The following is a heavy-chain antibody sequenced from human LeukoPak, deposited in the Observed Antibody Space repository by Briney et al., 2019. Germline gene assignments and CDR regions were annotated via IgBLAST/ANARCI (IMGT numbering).Heavy chain of an antibody. CDR3: ARAKPKNMVRGLIMRRESRYYFDY. Sequence: GGSLRLSCAASGFTFSDYYMSWIRQAPGKGLEWVSYISSSGSTIYYPDSVKGRFTISRDNAKNSLYLQMNGLRAEDTAVYYCARAKPKNMVRGLIMRRESRYYFDYWGQGTLVTVSS. CDR2: ISSSGSTI. D-gene: IGHD3-10*01. CDR1: GFTFSDYY. J-gene: IGHJ4*02. V-gene: IGHV3-11*04.